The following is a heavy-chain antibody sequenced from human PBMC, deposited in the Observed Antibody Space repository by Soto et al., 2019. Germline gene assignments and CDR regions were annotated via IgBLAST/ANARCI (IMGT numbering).Heavy chain of an antibody. CDR1: GFTFSSYW. V-gene: IGHV3-74*01. Sequence: EVQLVESGGGLVQPGGSLRLSCAASGFTFSSYWMHWVRQAPGKGLVWVSRINSDGSSTSYADSVKGRFTISRDNAKNTLYLQMSSRRDEDTAVYYCAVAVAGPTAIGYWGQGTLVTVSS. CDR2: INSDGSST. J-gene: IGHJ4*02. CDR3: AVAVAGPTAIGY. D-gene: IGHD6-19*01.